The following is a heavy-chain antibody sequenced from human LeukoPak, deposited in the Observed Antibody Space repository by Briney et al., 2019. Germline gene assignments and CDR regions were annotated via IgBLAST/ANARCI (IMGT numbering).Heavy chain of an antibody. V-gene: IGHV3-11*05. CDR1: GFTFSDYY. CDR3: ARAAARGGYDSPLWY. J-gene: IGHJ4*02. CDR2: ISSSCSYT. D-gene: IGHD5-12*01. Sequence: PGGSLRLSCAASGFTFSDYYMSWIRQAPGKGLEWVSYISSSCSYTNYADSVKGRFTISRDNAKNSLYLQMNSLRAEDTAVYYCARAAARGGYDSPLWYWGQGTLVTVSS.